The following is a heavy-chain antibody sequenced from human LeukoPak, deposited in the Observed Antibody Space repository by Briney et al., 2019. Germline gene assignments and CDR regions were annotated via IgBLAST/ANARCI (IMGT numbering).Heavy chain of an antibody. V-gene: IGHV1-69-2*01. CDR1: GYTFTDYY. D-gene: IGHD5-24*01. CDR3: ARGLNGYNYDY. J-gene: IGHJ4*02. Sequence: GASVKVSCKASGYTFTDYYMHWVQQAPGKGLEWMGRVDPEDGETIYAEKFQGRVTMTRNTSISTAYVELSSLRSEDTAVYYCARGLNGYNYDYWGQGTLVTVSS. CDR2: VDPEDGET.